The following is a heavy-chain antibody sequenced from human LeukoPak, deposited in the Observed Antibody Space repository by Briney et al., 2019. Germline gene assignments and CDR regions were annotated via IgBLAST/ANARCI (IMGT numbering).Heavy chain of an antibody. D-gene: IGHD6-13*01. V-gene: IGHV3-9*01. Sequence: SLRLSCAASGFTFSNYAMSWVRQAPGKGLEWVSGITWNSGYIGYADSVKGRFTISRDNAKNSLYLQMNSLRAEDTALYYCAKDIGPTAAGTPDYWGQGTLVTVSS. CDR3: AKDIGPTAAGTPDY. CDR1: GFTFSNYA. CDR2: ITWNSGYI. J-gene: IGHJ4*02.